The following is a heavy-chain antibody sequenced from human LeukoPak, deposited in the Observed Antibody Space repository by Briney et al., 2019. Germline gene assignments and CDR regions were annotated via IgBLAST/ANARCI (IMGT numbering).Heavy chain of an antibody. Sequence: PGRSLRLSCAASGFTFSSYGMHWVRQAPGKGLEWVAVISYDGSNKYYADSVKGRFTISRDNSKNTLYLQMNSLRAEDTAVYYCAKVGRLAAAGTRDRPFYYYGMDVWGKGTTVTVSS. CDR3: AKVGRLAAAGTRDRPFYYYGMDV. J-gene: IGHJ6*04. D-gene: IGHD6-13*01. CDR2: ISYDGSNK. CDR1: GFTFSSYG. V-gene: IGHV3-30*18.